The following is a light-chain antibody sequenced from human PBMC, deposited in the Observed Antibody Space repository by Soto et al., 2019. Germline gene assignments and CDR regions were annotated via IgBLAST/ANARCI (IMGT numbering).Light chain of an antibody. CDR1: QSLLNGDGNTY. Sequence: DVVMTQSPLSLPVTLGQPASISCRSSQSLLNGDGNTYLNWFQQRPGQSPRRLIYKVSNRDSGVPDRFSGSGSDTDFTLTISRVEAEDVGVSYCMQGSHWPLWTFGQGTKVEI. CDR2: KVS. CDR3: MQGSHWPLWT. J-gene: IGKJ1*01. V-gene: IGKV2-30*01.